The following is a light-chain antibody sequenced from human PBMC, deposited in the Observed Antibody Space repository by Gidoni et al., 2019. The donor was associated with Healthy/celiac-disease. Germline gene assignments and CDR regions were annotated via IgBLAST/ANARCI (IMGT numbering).Light chain of an antibody. CDR3: KQRRSWFS. J-gene: IGKJ2*03. CDR1: HDIDIF. CDR2: SAS. Sequence: EIVLTQSPGTLSLSPGERATLSCRASHDIDIFLSWYQHKPGQHPRLLIHSASDRAAGNTARFRGSGYGTDFTLTISSLEHEDFAVYFCKQRRSWFSFGQGTKLEIK. V-gene: IGKV3-11*01.